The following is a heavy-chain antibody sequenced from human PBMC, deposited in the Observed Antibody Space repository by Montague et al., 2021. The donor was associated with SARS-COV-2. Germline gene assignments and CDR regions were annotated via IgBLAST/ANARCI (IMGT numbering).Heavy chain of an antibody. D-gene: IGHD3-3*01. CDR1: GGSISSYY. CDR2: IYTSGST. Sequence: SETLSLTCTVSGGSISSYYWSWIRQPAGKGLEWIGRIYTSGSTNXNPSLKSRVTMSVDTSKNQFSLKLSSVTAADTAVYYYAREGGITIFGVVIGSPYYYYMDVWGKGTTVTVSS. J-gene: IGHJ6*03. CDR3: AREGGITIFGVVIGSPYYYYMDV. V-gene: IGHV4-4*07.